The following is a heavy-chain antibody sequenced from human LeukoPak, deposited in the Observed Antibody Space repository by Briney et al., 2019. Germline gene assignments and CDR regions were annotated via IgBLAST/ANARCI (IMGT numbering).Heavy chain of an antibody. V-gene: IGHV1-69*05. CDR1: GGTFSSYA. D-gene: IGHD3-22*01. J-gene: IGHJ5*02. CDR3: ARERGVHSSGSLGPWFDP. Sequence: GSSVKVSCKASGGTFSSYAISWVRQAPGQGLEWMGGIIPIFGTANYAQKFQGRVTITRDTSASTAYMELSSLRSEDMAVYYCARERGVHSSGSLGPWFDPWGQGTLVTVSS. CDR2: IIPIFGTA.